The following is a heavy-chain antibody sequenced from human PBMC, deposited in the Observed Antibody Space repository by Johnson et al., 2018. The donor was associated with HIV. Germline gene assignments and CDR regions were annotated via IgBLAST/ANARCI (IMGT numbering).Heavy chain of an antibody. CDR3: ATDLSTNPGGGAFDI. V-gene: IGHV3-9*01. J-gene: IGHJ3*02. CDR2: ISFNGGTI. Sequence: VQLVESGGGVVQPGRSLRLSCAASGFTFSSYGMHWVRQGPGKGLEWVACISFNGGTIAYATSLKGRFTIARDNAKNSMSLHMNRLGTEDTALYYCATDLSTNPGGGAFDIWGQGTMVTVSS. D-gene: IGHD4-23*01. CDR1: GFTFSSYG.